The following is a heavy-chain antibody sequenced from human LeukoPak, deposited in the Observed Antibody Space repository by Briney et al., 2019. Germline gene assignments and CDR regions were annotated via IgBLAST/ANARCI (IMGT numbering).Heavy chain of an antibody. J-gene: IGHJ4*02. Sequence: GGSLRLSCAVSGFTFSSYWMSWVRQAPGKGLERVANIKQDGSEKYYVDSVKGRFTISRDNAKNSLYLQMNSLRADDTAVFYCARGLTVDFWGQGTLVTVSS. CDR1: GFTFSSYW. V-gene: IGHV3-7*04. CDR3: ARGLTVDF. CDR2: IKQDGSEK. D-gene: IGHD4/OR15-4a*01.